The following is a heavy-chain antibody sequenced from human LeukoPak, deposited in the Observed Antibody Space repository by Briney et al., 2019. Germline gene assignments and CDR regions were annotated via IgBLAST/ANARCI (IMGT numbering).Heavy chain of an antibody. D-gene: IGHD1-26*01. J-gene: IGHJ4*02. CDR3: ARGGVKVRGRAPFDY. V-gene: IGHV3-48*04. Sequence: GGSLRLSCAASGFTFSSYSMNWVRQAPGKGLEWVSYISSSSSTIYYADSVKGRFTISRDNAKNSLYLQMNSLRAEDTAVYYCARGGVKVRGRAPFDYWGQGTLVTVSS. CDR1: GFTFSSYS. CDR2: ISSSSSTI.